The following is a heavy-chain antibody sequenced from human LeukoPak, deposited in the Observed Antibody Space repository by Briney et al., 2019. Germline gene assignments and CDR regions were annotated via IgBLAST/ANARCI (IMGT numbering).Heavy chain of an antibody. D-gene: IGHD2-2*02. J-gene: IGHJ3*02. V-gene: IGHV1-2*02. Sequence: ASVKVSCKASGYTFTGYYMHWVRQAPGQGLEWMGWINPNSGGTNYAQKFQGRVTMTRDTSISTAYMELSRLRSDDTAVYYCARGGYCSSTSCYTQLHDAFDIWGQGTMVTVSS. CDR2: INPNSGGT. CDR1: GYTFTGYY. CDR3: ARGGYCSSTSCYTQLHDAFDI.